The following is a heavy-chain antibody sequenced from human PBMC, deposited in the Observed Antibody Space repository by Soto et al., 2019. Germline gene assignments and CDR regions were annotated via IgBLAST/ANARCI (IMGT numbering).Heavy chain of an antibody. J-gene: IGHJ4*02. CDR2: IKSDGSAT. CDR1: GFTFSRDW. Sequence: EVQLVESGGGLVQPGGSLRLSCAASGFTFSRDWMHWVRQAPGKGLVWVSHIKSDGSATSYADSVKGRFTISRDNAKNTLYLQMNSLRAEDTAVYYCARAALFNYGGNSGFDYWGQGTLVTVSS. D-gene: IGHD4-17*01. CDR3: ARAALFNYGGNSGFDY. V-gene: IGHV3-74*01.